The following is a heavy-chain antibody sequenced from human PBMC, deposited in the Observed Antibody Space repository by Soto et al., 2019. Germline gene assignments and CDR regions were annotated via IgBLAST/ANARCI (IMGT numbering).Heavy chain of an antibody. D-gene: IGHD6-13*01. CDR2: TYYRSKWYN. CDR3: ARESGSSWYVWFDP. V-gene: IGHV6-1*01. CDR1: RDSVSSNSAS. J-gene: IGHJ5*02. Sequence: PSQTLSLTCAISRDSVSSNSASWNWIRQSPSRGLEWLGRTYYRSKWYNDYAVSVKSRITINPDTSKNQFSLQLNSVTPEDTAVYYCARESGSSWYVWFDPWGQGTLVTVSS.